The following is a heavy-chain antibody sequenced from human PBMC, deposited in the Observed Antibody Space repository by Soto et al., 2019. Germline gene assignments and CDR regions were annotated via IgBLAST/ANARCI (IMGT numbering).Heavy chain of an antibody. Sequence: PSETLSLTCAVYGGSFSGYYWTWIRQPPGTGLEWIGEINHSGSTNYNPSLKSRVTISVDTSKNQFSLKLSSVTAADTAVYYCARLPWAGYGGVFDPWGQGTLVTVSS. CDR3: ARLPWAGYGGVFDP. J-gene: IGHJ5*02. CDR1: GGSFSGYY. D-gene: IGHD2-8*02. V-gene: IGHV4-34*01. CDR2: INHSGST.